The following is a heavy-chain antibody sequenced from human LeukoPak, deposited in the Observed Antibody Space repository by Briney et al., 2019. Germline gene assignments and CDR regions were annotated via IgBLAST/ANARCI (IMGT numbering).Heavy chain of an antibody. CDR2: IRYDGSNK. V-gene: IGHV3-30*02. J-gene: IGHJ4*02. Sequence: PGGSLRLSCAASGFTFSSYGVHWVRQAPGKGLEWVAFIRYDGSNKYYADSVKGRFTISRDNSKNTLYLQMNSLRAEDTAVYYCARDRAYCTNGVCSFDYWGQGTLVTVSS. CDR3: ARDRAYCTNGVCSFDY. CDR1: GFTFSSYG. D-gene: IGHD2-8*01.